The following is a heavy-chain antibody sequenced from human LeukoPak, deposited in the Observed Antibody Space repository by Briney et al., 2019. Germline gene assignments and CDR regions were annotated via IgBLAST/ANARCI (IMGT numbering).Heavy chain of an antibody. V-gene: IGHV3-23*01. D-gene: IGHD3-3*01. Sequence: GGSLRLSCAASGFTFSSYAMSWVRQAPGKGLEWVSAISGSGGSTYYADSVKGRFTISRDNSKNTLYLQMNSLRAEGTAVYYCAKDGYYDFWSGYYYGSGGFRGMDVWGQGTTVTVSS. CDR1: GFTFSSYA. CDR2: ISGSGGST. CDR3: AKDGYYDFWSGYYYGSGGFRGMDV. J-gene: IGHJ6*02.